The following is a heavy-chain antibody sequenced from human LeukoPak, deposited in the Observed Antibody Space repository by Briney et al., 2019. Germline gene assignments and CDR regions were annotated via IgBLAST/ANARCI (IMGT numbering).Heavy chain of an antibody. J-gene: IGHJ4*02. CDR2: ISSSSSYI. CDR1: GFTFSSYS. CDR3: AKDSSGWYGEFDY. Sequence: PGGSLRLSCAASGFTFSSYSMNWVRQAPGKGLEWVSSISSSSSYIYYADSVKGRFTISRDNAKNSLYLQMNSLRAEDTALYYCAKDSSGWYGEFDYWGQGTLVTVSS. D-gene: IGHD6-19*01. V-gene: IGHV3-21*04.